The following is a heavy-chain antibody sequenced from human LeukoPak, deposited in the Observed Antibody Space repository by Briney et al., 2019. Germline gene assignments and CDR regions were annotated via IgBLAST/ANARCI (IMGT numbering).Heavy chain of an antibody. J-gene: IGHJ4*02. CDR3: ARAGRDGYNFEHPDY. V-gene: IGHV1-2*02. CDR2: INPNSGGT. D-gene: IGHD5-24*01. Sequence: ASVKVSCKASGYTFTGYYMHWGRQAPGQGLEWMGWINPNSGGTNYAQKFQGRVTITADKSTSTAYMELSSLRSEDTAVYYCARAGRDGYNFEHPDYWGQGTLVTVSS. CDR1: GYTFTGYY.